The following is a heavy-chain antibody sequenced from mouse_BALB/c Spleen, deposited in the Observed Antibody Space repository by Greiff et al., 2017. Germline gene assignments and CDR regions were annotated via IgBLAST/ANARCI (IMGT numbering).Heavy chain of an antibody. CDR1: GYTFTSYW. CDR2: IYPGNSDT. J-gene: IGHJ4*01. V-gene: IGHV1-5*01. D-gene: IGHD2-2*01. CDR3: TRGRGYGFVMDY. Sequence: EVQLQQSGTVLARPGASVKMSCKASGYTFTSYWMHWVKQRPGQGLEWIGAIYPGNSDTSYNQKFKGKAKLTAVTSTSTAYMELSSLTNEDSAVYYCTRGRGYGFVMDYWGQGTSVTVSS.